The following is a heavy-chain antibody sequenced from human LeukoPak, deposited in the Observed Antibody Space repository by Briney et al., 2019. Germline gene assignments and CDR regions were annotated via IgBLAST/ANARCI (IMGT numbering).Heavy chain of an antibody. D-gene: IGHD2-2*01. J-gene: IGHJ4*02. Sequence: GGSLRLSCAASGFTFSSYGMHWVRQAPGKGLEWVAFIRYDGSNKYYADSVKGRFTISRDNSKSTLYLQMNSLRAEDTAVYYCAKDRHRIVVVPAAIGYWGQGTLVTVSS. CDR1: GFTFSSYG. V-gene: IGHV3-30*02. CDR3: AKDRHRIVVVPAAIGY. CDR2: IRYDGSNK.